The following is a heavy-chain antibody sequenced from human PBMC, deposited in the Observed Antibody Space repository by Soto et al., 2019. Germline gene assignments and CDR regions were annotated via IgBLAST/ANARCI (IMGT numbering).Heavy chain of an antibody. CDR1: GVTFSSDS. V-gene: IGHV3-48*01. J-gene: IGHJ4*02. CDR2: ISSSSSTI. Sequence: RGSPRLSCAAYGVTFSSDSMNWVRQGPGKGLEWVSYISSSSSTIYYADSVKGRFTISRDNAKNSLYLQMNSLRAEDTAVYYCAREYSSYARLDYWGQGTLVTVSS. CDR3: AREYSSYARLDY. D-gene: IGHD2-2*01.